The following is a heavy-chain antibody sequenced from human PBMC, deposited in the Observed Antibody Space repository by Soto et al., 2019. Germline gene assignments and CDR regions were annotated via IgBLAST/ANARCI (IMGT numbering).Heavy chain of an antibody. CDR1: GFTFSSYS. CDR3: ARPQGYSYGKDY. Sequence: PLRLSCAASGFTFSSYSMNWVRHAPGQGLEWVSSISISSRYIYYADSVKGRFTISRDTAKDALYLQMNSRRAEDTAVYYCARPQGYSYGKDYWGQGTMVTVSS. CDR2: ISISSRYI. V-gene: IGHV3-21*01. D-gene: IGHD5-18*01. J-gene: IGHJ4*02.